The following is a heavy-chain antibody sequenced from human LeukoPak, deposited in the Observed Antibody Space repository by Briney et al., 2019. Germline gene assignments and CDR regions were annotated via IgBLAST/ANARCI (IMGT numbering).Heavy chain of an antibody. CDR2: IYYSGST. CDR3: ARDKGFESQWSAFDI. Sequence: PSETLSLTCTVSGGSISSYYWSWIRQPPGKGLEWIGYIYYSGSTNYNPSLKSRVTISVDTSKNQFSLKLSSVTAADTAVYYCARDKGFESQWSAFDIWGQGTMVTVSS. V-gene: IGHV4-59*01. CDR1: GGSISSYY. J-gene: IGHJ3*02. D-gene: IGHD2-8*01.